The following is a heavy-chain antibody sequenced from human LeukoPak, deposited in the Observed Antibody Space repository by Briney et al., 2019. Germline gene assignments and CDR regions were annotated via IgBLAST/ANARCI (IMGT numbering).Heavy chain of an antibody. CDR2: INRSGTTT. V-gene: IGHV3-23*01. D-gene: IGHD2/OR15-2a*01. Sequence: GGSLRLSCAASGFTLTSYALSWVRQAPGKGLEWVSAINRSGTTTYYADSVKGRFTVSTDNSQNTLYLQMNSLRADDSAVYYCARNSRLRTYLDYWGQGTLVTVSS. CDR1: GFTLTSYA. CDR3: ARNSRLRTYLDY. J-gene: IGHJ4*02.